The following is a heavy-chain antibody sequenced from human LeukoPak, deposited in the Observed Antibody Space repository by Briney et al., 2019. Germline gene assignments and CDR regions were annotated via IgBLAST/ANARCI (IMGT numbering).Heavy chain of an antibody. Sequence: PGRSLRRSCAASGFTFSSYGMHWVRQAPGKGLEWVAVISYDGSNKYYADSVKGRFTISRDNSKNTLYLQMNSLRAEDTAVYYCAKDSGGWFGYWGQGTLVTVSS. V-gene: IGHV3-30*18. CDR3: AKDSGGWFGY. D-gene: IGHD2-15*01. CDR2: ISYDGSNK. J-gene: IGHJ5*01. CDR1: GFTFSSYG.